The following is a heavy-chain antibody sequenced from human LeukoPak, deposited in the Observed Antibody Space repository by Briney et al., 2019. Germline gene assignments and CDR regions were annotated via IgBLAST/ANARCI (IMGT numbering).Heavy chain of an antibody. CDR3: ASGIVHCSSTSCYETFVY. Sequence: ASVKVSCKASGYTFTSYGISWVRQAPGQGLEWMGWISAYNGNTNYAQKLQGRVTMTTDTSTSTAYMELRSLRSDDTAVYYCASGIVHCSSTSCYETFVYWGQGTLVTVSS. J-gene: IGHJ4*02. D-gene: IGHD2-2*01. V-gene: IGHV1-18*01. CDR2: ISAYNGNT. CDR1: GYTFTSYG.